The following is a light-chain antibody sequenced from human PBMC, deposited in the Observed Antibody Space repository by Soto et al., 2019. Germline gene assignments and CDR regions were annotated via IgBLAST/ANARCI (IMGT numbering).Light chain of an antibody. Sequence: DIQMTQAPSTLSASVVDIVTNTCRASQSISYWLALYQQKPGKAPTLLIYDASTLESGVPSRFSGSGSGTDFTLTISSLQPEDFATYYCQKANSFPLTFGGGTKVDIK. J-gene: IGKJ4*01. CDR3: QKANSFPLT. CDR2: DAS. CDR1: QSISYW. V-gene: IGKV1-5*01.